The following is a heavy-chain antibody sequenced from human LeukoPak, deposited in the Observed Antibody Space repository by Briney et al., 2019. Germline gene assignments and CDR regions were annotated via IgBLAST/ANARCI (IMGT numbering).Heavy chain of an antibody. D-gene: IGHD7-27*01. CDR1: GGSISNYF. Sequence: PSETLTLTCSVSGGSISNYFWTWIRQPPGKGLEWIGYIYSSGSTYYNPSLKSRVTISVDTSKNRFSLKLSTVTAADTAVYYCARRPTGDPKFDYWGQGTLNTVSS. CDR2: IYSSGST. V-gene: IGHV4-59*08. CDR3: ARRPTGDPKFDY. J-gene: IGHJ4*02.